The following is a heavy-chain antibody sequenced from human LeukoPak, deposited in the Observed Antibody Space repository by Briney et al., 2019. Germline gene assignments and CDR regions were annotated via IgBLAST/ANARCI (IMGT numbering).Heavy chain of an antibody. CDR3: VREGNELLSKDFDY. V-gene: IGHV1-2*02. CDR1: GFPFTGYY. CDR2: INPHSGGT. J-gene: IGHJ4*02. Sequence: GASVKVSCKASGFPFTGYYIHWVRQDHGQGLEWMGYINPHSGGTNSPQKFQGRVTLTTDTSISAAYMELSSLISDDTAMYYCVREGNELLSKDFDYWGQGTLVAVSS. D-gene: IGHD2-21*02.